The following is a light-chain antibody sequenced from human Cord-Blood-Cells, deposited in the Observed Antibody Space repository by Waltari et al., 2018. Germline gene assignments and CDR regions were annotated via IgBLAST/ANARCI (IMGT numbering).Light chain of an antibody. J-gene: IGKJ5*01. CDR2: WAS. CDR3: QQYYSTPIT. V-gene: IGKV4-1*01. CDR1: PSVLYSSNNKNY. Sequence: DIVMTQSPDSLAVPLGERATINCKSSPSVLYSSNNKNYLAWYQQKQGQPPKLLIYWASTRESGVPDRFSGSGSGTDFTLTISSLQAEDVAVYYCQQYYSTPITFGQGTRLEIK.